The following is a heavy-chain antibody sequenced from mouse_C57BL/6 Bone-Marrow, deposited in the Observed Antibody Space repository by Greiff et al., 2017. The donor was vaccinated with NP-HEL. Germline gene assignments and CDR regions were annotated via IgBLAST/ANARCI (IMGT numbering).Heavy chain of an antibody. J-gene: IGHJ4*01. CDR3: AKDAMDY. CDR2: ISSGSSTI. Sequence: EVKLVESGGGLVKPGGSLKLSCAASGFTFSDYGMHWVRQAPEKGLEWVAYISSGSSTIYYADTVKGRFTISRDNAKNTLFLQMTSLRSEDTALYYCAKDAMDYWGQGTSVTVSS. V-gene: IGHV5-17*01. CDR1: GFTFSDYG.